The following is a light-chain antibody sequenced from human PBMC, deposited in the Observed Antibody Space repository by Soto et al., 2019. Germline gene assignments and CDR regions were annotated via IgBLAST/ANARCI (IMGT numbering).Light chain of an antibody. Sequence: EIVLTQSPDTLSLSPGERATLSCRASQSVGRNYLAWYQQKPGQAPRLLIYGASIRATGIPDRFSGSGSGKDFTLTISRLEPEDFAEYFCQQYASSPLTFGGGTKVDIK. CDR3: QQYASSPLT. J-gene: IGKJ4*01. CDR2: GAS. CDR1: QSVGRNY. V-gene: IGKV3-20*01.